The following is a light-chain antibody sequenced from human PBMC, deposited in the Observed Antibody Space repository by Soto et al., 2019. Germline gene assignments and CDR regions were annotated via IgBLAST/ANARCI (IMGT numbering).Light chain of an antibody. CDR3: LHYGGSPLT. J-gene: IGKJ5*01. V-gene: IGKV3-20*01. CDR1: QSVNSDY. Sequence: EIVLTQSPGTLSLAPGERARLSCRASQSVNSDYLAWFQQKPGQAPRLLIYGASTRTTGIPDRFSGSGSGTDFTLTIGRLEPGDFAVYYCLHYGGSPLTFGQGTRLEIK. CDR2: GAS.